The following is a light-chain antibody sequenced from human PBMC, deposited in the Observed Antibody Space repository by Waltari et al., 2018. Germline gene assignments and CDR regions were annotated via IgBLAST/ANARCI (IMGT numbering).Light chain of an antibody. CDR1: SLRSSY. CDR2: GKD. J-gene: IGLJ2*01. Sequence: SSELTQGPAVSVALGQTVRITCQGDSLRSSYASWYQQKPGQATVLVFYGKDNRPSGVPDRFSGSSSGNTASLTITGARAEDEADYYCNSRDSSGTHVVFGGGTKLTVL. V-gene: IGLV3-19*01. CDR3: NSRDSSGTHVV.